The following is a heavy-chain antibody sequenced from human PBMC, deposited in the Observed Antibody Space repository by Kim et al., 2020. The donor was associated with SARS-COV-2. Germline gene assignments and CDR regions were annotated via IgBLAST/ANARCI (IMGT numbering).Heavy chain of an antibody. D-gene: IGHD5-12*01. CDR1: GFTFSSYS. Sequence: GGSLRLSCAASGFTFSSYSMNWVRQAPGKGLEWVSYISSSSSTIYYADSVKGRFTISRDNAKNSLYLQMNSLRDEDTAVYYCAREMATIPNRGERHFQHWGQGTLVTVSS. J-gene: IGHJ1*01. V-gene: IGHV3-48*02. CDR2: ISSSSSTI. CDR3: AREMATIPNRGERHFQH.